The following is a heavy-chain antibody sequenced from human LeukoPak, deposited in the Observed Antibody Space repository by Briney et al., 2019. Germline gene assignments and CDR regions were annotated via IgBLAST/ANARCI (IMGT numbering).Heavy chain of an antibody. CDR3: AKAGTTGIHHWFDP. V-gene: IGHV4-38-2*01. CDR2: IYHSGGS. D-gene: IGHD1-1*01. J-gene: IGHJ5*02. CDR1: GYSISNDYY. Sequence: SEILSLTCVVSGYSISNDYYWGWIRQPPGKGLEWIGNIYHSGGSYYNPSLKSRVTILVDTSKNQFSLKLSSVTAADTAVYYCAKAGTTGIHHWFDPWGQGNLVTVSS.